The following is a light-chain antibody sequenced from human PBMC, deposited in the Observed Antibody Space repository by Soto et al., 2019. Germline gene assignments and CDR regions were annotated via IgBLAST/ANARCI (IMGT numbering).Light chain of an antibody. Sequence: QSALTQPPSASGSPGQSVTISCTATSYVSRYQQHPGKAPKLLIYEVRKRPSGVPDRFYGSTSGNTASLTVSGLQAEDEADYYCTSYVGNAWVFGGGTKLTVL. V-gene: IGLV2-8*01. CDR1: SY. J-gene: IGLJ3*02. CDR2: EVR. CDR3: TSYVGNAWV.